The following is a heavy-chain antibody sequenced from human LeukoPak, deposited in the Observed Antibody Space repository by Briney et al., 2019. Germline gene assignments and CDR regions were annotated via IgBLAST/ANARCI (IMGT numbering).Heavy chain of an antibody. CDR1: GGSFSGYY. Sequence: SETLSLTCAVYGGSFSGYYWSWIRQPPGKGLEWIGEIKHSGSTNYNPSLKSRVTIPVDTSKNQFTLKLSSVTAADTAVYYCARGLSGDVWGQGTTVTVSS. J-gene: IGHJ6*02. CDR3: ARGLSGDV. V-gene: IGHV4-34*01. CDR2: IKHSGST. D-gene: IGHD3-10*01.